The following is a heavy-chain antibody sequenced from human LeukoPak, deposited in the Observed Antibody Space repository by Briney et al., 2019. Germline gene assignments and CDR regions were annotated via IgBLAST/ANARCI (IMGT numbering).Heavy chain of an antibody. Sequence: GGSLRLSCAASGFTFSDYYMSWIRQAPGKGLEWVSYISSSGSTIYYADSVKGRFTISRDNAKNSLYLQMNSLSAEDTAVYYCARLTSSYGHPDAFDIWGQGTMVTVSS. CDR3: ARLTSSYGHPDAFDI. CDR1: GFTFSDYY. CDR2: ISSSGSTI. J-gene: IGHJ3*02. D-gene: IGHD5-18*01. V-gene: IGHV3-11*04.